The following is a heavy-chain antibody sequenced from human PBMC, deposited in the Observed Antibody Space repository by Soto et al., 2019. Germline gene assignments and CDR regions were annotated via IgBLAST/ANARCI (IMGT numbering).Heavy chain of an antibody. J-gene: IGHJ6*02. V-gene: IGHV3-48*01. CDR2: ISSSSSTI. D-gene: IGHD6-19*01. CDR3: ARDRDQWLVRGMDV. CDR1: GFTFSSYS. Sequence: GGSLRLSCAASGFTFSSYSMNWVRQAPGKGLEWVSYISSSSSTIYYADSVKGRFTISRDNAKNSLYLQMNSLRAEDTAVYYCARDRDQWLVRGMDVWGQGTTVTVSS.